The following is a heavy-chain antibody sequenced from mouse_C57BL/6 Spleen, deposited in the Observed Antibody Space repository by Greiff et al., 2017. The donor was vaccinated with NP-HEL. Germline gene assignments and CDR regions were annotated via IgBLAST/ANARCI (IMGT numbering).Heavy chain of an antibody. D-gene: IGHD3-2*02. CDR3: ARRQLSLRSMDY. V-gene: IGHV1-18*01. CDR1: GYTFTDYN. J-gene: IGHJ4*01. Sequence: VQLQQSGPELVKPGASVKIPCKASGYTFTDYNMDWVKQSHGKSLEWIGDINPNNGGTIYNQKFKGKATLTVDKSSSTAYMELRSLTSEDTAVDYCARRQLSLRSMDYWGQGTSVTVSS. CDR2: INPNNGGT.